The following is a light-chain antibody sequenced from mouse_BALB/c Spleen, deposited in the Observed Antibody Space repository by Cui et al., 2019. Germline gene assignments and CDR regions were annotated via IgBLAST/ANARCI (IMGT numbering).Light chain of an antibody. V-gene: IGKV6-23*01. CDR1: QDVGTA. J-gene: IGKJ5*01. CDR2: WAS. Sequence: DIVMNKSHKFMATSVGDRVNITCKASQDVGTAVAWYQQKPGQSPKLLIYWASTLHTGVPYRFTGSGSGTDFTLTISNVQSEDFADYFCQQYSSYPLTFGAGTKLELK. CDR3: QQYSSYPLT.